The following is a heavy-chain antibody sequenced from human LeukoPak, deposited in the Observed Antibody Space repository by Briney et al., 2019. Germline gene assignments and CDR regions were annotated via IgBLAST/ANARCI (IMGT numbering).Heavy chain of an antibody. Sequence: KTSETLSLTCAVYGGSFSGYYWSWIRQPPGKGLEWIGEINHSGSTNYNPSLKSRVTISVDTSKNQFSLKLSSVTAADTAVYYCARSGRGRYYYDSSGYYYYWGQGTLVTVSS. D-gene: IGHD3-22*01. J-gene: IGHJ4*02. CDR2: INHSGST. V-gene: IGHV4-34*01. CDR1: GGSFSGYY. CDR3: ARSGRGRYYYDSSGYYYY.